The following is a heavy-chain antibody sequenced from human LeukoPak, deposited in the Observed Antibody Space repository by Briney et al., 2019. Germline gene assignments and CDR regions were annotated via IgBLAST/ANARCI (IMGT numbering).Heavy chain of an antibody. CDR1: GFTFSSYG. CDR3: AKGEYQLPLDY. J-gene: IGHJ4*02. D-gene: IGHD2-2*01. V-gene: IGHV3-30*18. CDR2: ISYDGSNK. Sequence: GGSLRLSCAASGFTFSSYGMHWVRQAPGKGLERVAVISYDGSNKYYADSVKGRFTISRDNSKNTLYLQMNSLRAEDTAVYYCAKGEYQLPLDYWGQGTLVTVSS.